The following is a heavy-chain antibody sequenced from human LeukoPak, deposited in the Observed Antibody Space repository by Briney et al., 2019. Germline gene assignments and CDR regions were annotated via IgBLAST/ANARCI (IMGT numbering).Heavy chain of an antibody. V-gene: IGHV3-7*01. CDR1: GFTFSSYW. Sequence: GGSLRLSCTASGFTFSSYWMSWVRQAPGKGLEWVANIKQDGSEKYYVDSVKGRFTISRDNAKNSLYLQMNSLRAEDTAVYYCARSLPRYSSAWYYFDYWGQGTLVTVSS. J-gene: IGHJ4*02. CDR2: IKQDGSEK. D-gene: IGHD6-13*01. CDR3: ARSLPRYSSAWYYFDY.